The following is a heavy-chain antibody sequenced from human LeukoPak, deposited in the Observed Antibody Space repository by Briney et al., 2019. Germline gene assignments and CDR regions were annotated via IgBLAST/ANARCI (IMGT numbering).Heavy chain of an antibody. V-gene: IGHV3-15*01. CDR2: IKSKTDGGTT. D-gene: IGHD1-1*01. Sequence: AGGSLRLSCAASGFTFSNAWMSWVRQAPGKGLEWVGRIKSKTDGGTTDYAAPVKGRFTISRDDSKNTLYLQMNSLKTEDTAVYYCTTRQVEANAFDIWGQGTVVTVSS. CDR1: GFTFSNAW. CDR3: TTRQVEANAFDI. J-gene: IGHJ3*02.